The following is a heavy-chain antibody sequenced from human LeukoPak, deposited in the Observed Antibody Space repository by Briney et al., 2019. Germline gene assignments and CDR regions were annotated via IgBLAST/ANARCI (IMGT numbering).Heavy chain of an antibody. D-gene: IGHD6-6*01. CDR3: ARGIAARLVWFDP. Sequence: GRSLRLSCAASGFTFSSYAMHWVRQAPGKGLEWVAVISYDGSNKYYADSVKGRFTISRDNSKNTLYLQMNSLRAEDTAVYYCARGIAARLVWFDPWGQGTLVTVSS. J-gene: IGHJ5*02. CDR1: GFTFSSYA. V-gene: IGHV3-30-3*01. CDR2: ISYDGSNK.